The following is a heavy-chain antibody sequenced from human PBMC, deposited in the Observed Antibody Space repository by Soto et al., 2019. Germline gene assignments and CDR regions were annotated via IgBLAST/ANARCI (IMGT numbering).Heavy chain of an antibody. V-gene: IGHV1-69*06. J-gene: IGHJ6*02. D-gene: IGHD2-15*01. CDR3: ARVYCSGGSCYYYYGMDV. CDR1: GGTFSRSG. Sequence: ASVKVSCKASGGTFSRSGFSWVRQAPGQGPEWMGGVIPIFGTANYAQKFQGRVTITADKSTSTAYMELSSLRSEDTAVYYCARVYCSGGSCYYYYGMDVWGQGTTVTVSS. CDR2: VIPIFGTA.